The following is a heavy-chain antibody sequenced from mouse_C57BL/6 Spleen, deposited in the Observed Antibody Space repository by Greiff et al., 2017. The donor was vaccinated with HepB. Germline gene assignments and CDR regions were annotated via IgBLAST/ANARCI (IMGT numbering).Heavy chain of an antibody. CDR1: GYTFTSYW. J-gene: IGHJ2*01. D-gene: IGHD3-2*02. V-gene: IGHV1-69*01. Sequence: VQLQQSGAELVMPGASVKLSCKASGYTFTSYWMHWVKQRPGQGLEWIGEIDPSDSYTNYNQKFKGKSTLTVDKSSSTAYMQLSSLTSEDSAVYYCAISGTAQANYFDYWGQGTTLTVSS. CDR3: AISGTAQANYFDY. CDR2: IDPSDSYT.